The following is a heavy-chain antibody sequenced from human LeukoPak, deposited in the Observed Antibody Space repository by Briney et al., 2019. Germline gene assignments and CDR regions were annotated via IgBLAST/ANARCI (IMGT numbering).Heavy chain of an antibody. CDR1: GFTFSSYA. D-gene: IGHD3-3*01. V-gene: IGHV3-23*01. Sequence: PGGSLRLSCAASGFTFSSYAMSWVRQAPGKGLEWVSAISGSGGSTYYADSVKGRFTISRDNSKNTLYLQMNSLRAEDTAVYYCARRYYDFWSGYPSLNYFDYWGQGTLVTVSS. CDR3: ARRYYDFWSGYPSLNYFDY. CDR2: ISGSGGST. J-gene: IGHJ4*02.